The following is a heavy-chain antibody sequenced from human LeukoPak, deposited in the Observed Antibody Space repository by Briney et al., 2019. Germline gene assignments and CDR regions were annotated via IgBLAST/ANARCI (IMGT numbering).Heavy chain of an antibody. Sequence: GGSLRLSCAASGFTLSTYYLTGVRHAPGKGLEWVANIRQDGSERYYVDSVKRRFTISRDNAKNSLYLQMNSVGAEDTAVYYCATYPFDYWGQGTLVTVSS. CDR3: ATYPFDY. CDR1: GFTLSTYY. V-gene: IGHV3-7*01. CDR2: IRQDGSER. J-gene: IGHJ4*02.